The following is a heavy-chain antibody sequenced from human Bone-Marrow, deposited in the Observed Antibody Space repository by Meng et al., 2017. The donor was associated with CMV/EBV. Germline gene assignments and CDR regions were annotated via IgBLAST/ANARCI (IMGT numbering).Heavy chain of an antibody. J-gene: IGHJ4*02. CDR3: VKGDNSWYGIDY. CDR1: GLTVSSNY. CDR2: IYSGGST. Sequence: GGSLRLSCAASGLTVSSNYMNWVRQAPGKGLEWVSVIYSGGSTDYADSVKGRFTISRDNTKNSLYLQMNSLRPEDTALYYCVKGDNSWYGIDYWGQGTLVTVSS. D-gene: IGHD6-13*01. V-gene: IGHV3-53*05.